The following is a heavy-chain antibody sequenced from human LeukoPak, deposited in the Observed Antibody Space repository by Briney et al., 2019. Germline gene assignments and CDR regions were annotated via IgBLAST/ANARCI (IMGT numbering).Heavy chain of an antibody. Sequence: KPSETLSLTCTVSGGSISSYYWSWIRQPAGKGLEWIGRIYTSGSTNYNPSLKSRVTMSVDTSKNQFSLKLSSVTAADTAVYYCAGVQVQELGYCSSTSCYIADYWGQGTLVTVSS. CDR1: GGSISSYY. D-gene: IGHD2-2*02. V-gene: IGHV4-4*07. CDR3: AGVQVQELGYCSSTSCYIADY. CDR2: IYTSGST. J-gene: IGHJ4*02.